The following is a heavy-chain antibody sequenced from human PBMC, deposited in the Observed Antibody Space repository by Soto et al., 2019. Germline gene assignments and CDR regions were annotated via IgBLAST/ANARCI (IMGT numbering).Heavy chain of an antibody. Sequence: EVQLVESGGGLVKPGGSLRLSCAASGFTFSSYSMNWVRQAPGKGLEWVSSISSSSSYIYYADSVKGRFTISRDNAKNSLYLQMNSLRAEDTAVDYCARGDIVATNWGPYFDYWGQGTLVTVSS. CDR3: ARGDIVATNWGPYFDY. J-gene: IGHJ4*02. V-gene: IGHV3-21*01. CDR1: GFTFSSYS. D-gene: IGHD5-12*01. CDR2: ISSSSSYI.